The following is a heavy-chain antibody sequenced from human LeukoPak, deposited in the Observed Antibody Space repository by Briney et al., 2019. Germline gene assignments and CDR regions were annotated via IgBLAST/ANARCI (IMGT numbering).Heavy chain of an antibody. Sequence: ASLKVSCKASGYTFTGYYMHWVRQAPGQGLEWMGWINPNSGGTNYAQKFQGRVTITRDMSTSTAYMELSSLRSEDTAVYYCAASVQQLPYYFDYWGQGTLVTVSS. CDR2: INPNSGGT. D-gene: IGHD6-13*01. CDR3: AASVQQLPYYFDY. V-gene: IGHV1-2*02. J-gene: IGHJ4*02. CDR1: GYTFTGYY.